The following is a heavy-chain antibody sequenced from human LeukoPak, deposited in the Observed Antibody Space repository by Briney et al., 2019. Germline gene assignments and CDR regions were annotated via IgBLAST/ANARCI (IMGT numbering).Heavy chain of an antibody. V-gene: IGHV4-4*07. J-gene: IGHJ4*02. D-gene: IGHD3-22*01. CDR2: IYSSGST. CDR3: ARVKYYDSSGYYYFEY. Sequence: SETLSLTCSVSGGSISSNYWSWIRQPAGKGLEWIGRIYSSGSTNYNPSLKSRLTMSVDTSKNQFSLRLSSVTVADTAVYFCARVKYYDSSGYYYFEYWGQGILVTVSS. CDR1: GGSISSNY.